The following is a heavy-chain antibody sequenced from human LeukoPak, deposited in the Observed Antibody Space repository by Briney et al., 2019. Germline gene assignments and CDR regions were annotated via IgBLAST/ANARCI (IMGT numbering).Heavy chain of an antibody. CDR2: IYTSGST. Sequence: MTSETLSLTCTVSGGSISSYYGSWIRQPAGKGLEWMGRIYTSGSTNYNPSLKSRVTMSVDTSKNPFSLKLSSVTAADTAVYYCARFNIWFGGSFDYWGQGTLVTVSS. CDR3: ARFNIWFGGSFDY. J-gene: IGHJ4*02. D-gene: IGHD3-10*01. V-gene: IGHV4-4*07. CDR1: GGSISSYY.